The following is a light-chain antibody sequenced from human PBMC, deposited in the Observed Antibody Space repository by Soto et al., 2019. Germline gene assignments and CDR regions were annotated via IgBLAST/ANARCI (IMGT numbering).Light chain of an antibody. Sequence: DIVLTQSPATLSLSPGERATLSCKASQSVSNHLVWYQQKSGQAPRLLIYDASNRATDIPARFSGSGSGTDFTLTISSLEPEDFAVYYCQQRTPWPPTFGQGTRLDIK. V-gene: IGKV3-11*01. CDR2: DAS. J-gene: IGKJ5*01. CDR1: QSVSNH. CDR3: QQRTPWPPT.